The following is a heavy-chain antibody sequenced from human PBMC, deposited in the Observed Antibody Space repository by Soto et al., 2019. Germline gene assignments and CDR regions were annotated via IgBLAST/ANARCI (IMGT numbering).Heavy chain of an antibody. CDR3: ARMGDVPYYYYGMDV. Sequence: QVQLVQSGAEVKKPGASVKVSCKASGYTFTSYGITWVRQAPGQGLEWLGWINGYNGNTNYAQKLQGRVTMTTDTSTRTGDMELRSLRSDDTAVDYCARMGDVPYYYYGMDVWGQGTTVTVAS. CDR1: GYTFTSYG. V-gene: IGHV1-18*01. D-gene: IGHD3-16*01. CDR2: INGYNGNT. J-gene: IGHJ6*02.